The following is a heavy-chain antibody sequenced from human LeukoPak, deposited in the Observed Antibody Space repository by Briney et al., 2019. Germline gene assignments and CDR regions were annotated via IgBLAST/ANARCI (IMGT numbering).Heavy chain of an antibody. CDR3: ARSAGGHWYFDL. V-gene: IGHV1-18*01. D-gene: IGHD4-23*01. J-gene: IGHJ2*01. CDR1: GYTFTSYG. CDR2: ISAYNGNT. Sequence: ASVKVSCKASGYTFTSYGISWVRQAPGQGLEWMGWISAYNGNTNYAQKLQGRVTMTTDTSTSTAYMELSSLRSEDTAVYYCARSAGGHWYFDLWGRGTLVTVSS.